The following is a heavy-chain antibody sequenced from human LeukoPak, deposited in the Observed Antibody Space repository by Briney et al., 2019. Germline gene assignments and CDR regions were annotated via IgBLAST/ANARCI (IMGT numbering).Heavy chain of an antibody. Sequence: SQTLSLTCTGSGGSISSGGYYWIRLRQPPGKGLEWVGAINHSGSTNYNPAHKSRVTISVDTSKNQFSLKLSSVTAADTAVYYCARSRITVVGPDAFDIWGQGTMVSVSS. CDR2: INHSGST. D-gene: IGHD6-19*01. J-gene: IGHJ3*02. CDR3: ARSRITVVGPDAFDI. CDR1: GGSISSGGYY. V-gene: IGHV4-30-2*01.